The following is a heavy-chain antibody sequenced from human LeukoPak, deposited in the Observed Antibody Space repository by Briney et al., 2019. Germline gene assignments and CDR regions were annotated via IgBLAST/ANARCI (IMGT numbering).Heavy chain of an antibody. Sequence: GGSLRLSCGASGLTFSTYSMNWVRPARGKGLEWVSYISSDSGTRYYADSVKGRFTISRDNAKSSLYLQMNSLRAEDTAVYYCARAAQRGFDPWGQATLVTVSS. V-gene: IGHV3-48*01. CDR1: GLTFSTYS. CDR2: ISSDSGTR. CDR3: ARAAQRGFDP. J-gene: IGHJ5*02. D-gene: IGHD1-1*01.